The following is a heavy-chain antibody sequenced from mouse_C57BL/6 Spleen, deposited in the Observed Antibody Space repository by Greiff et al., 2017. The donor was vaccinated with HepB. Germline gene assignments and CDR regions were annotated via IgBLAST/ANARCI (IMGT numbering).Heavy chain of an antibody. V-gene: IGHV5-9-1*02. CDR3: TRDKDYGNSLYAMDY. CDR1: GFTFSSYA. J-gene: IGHJ4*01. Sequence: EVKLQESGEGLVKPGGSLKLSCAASGFTFSSYAMSWVRQTPEKRLEWVAYISSGGDYIYYADTVKGRFTISRDNARNTLYLQMSSLKSEDTAMYYCTRDKDYGNSLYAMDYWGQGTSVTVSS. D-gene: IGHD2-1*01. CDR2: ISSGGDYI.